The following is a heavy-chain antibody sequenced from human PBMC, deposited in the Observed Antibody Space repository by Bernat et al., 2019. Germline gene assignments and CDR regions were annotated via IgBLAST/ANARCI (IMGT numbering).Heavy chain of an antibody. J-gene: IGHJ4*02. CDR2: INTGTDNT. CDR3: AREYRYGYYFDY. V-gene: IGHV1-3*04. Sequence: QVQLVQSGAEVKKSGASVKVSCKASGYTFTSNVMHWVRQAPGQRLEWIGWINTGTDNTKYSQKFQGGVTITQDTSASTAYMELSSLRSEDSAVYYCAREYRYGYYFDYWGQGTLVTLSS. D-gene: IGHD5-18*01. CDR1: GYTFTSNV.